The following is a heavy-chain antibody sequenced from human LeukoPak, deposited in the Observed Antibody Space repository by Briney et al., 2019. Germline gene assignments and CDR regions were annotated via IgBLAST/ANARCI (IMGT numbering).Heavy chain of an antibody. Sequence: ASVKVSCKASGYTFTSYFMHWVRQAPGQGLEWMGIINPDIGNTAYAQKFQGRVTMTRDMSTSTVYMELSSLKSEDTAVYYCARDRYYDSSGYYCDWGQGTLVTVSS. CDR1: GYTFTSYF. D-gene: IGHD3-22*01. CDR2: INPDIGNT. J-gene: IGHJ4*02. CDR3: ARDRYYDSSGYYCD. V-gene: IGHV1-46*01.